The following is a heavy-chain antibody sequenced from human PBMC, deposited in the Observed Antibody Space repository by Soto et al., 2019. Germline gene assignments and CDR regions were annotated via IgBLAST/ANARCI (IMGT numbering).Heavy chain of an antibody. J-gene: IGHJ5*02. Sequence: QLQLQASGSGLVKPSQTLSLTGAVSGGSISSGGYSWSWIRQPPGKGLEWIGYIYHSGRPYYNPTLNRRVTISADRSKHQFSLKLSSVTAADTAVYYFARAPFPWGQGTLVTVSS. CDR2: IYHSGRP. CDR1: GGSISSGGYS. V-gene: IGHV4-30-2*01. CDR3: ARAPFP.